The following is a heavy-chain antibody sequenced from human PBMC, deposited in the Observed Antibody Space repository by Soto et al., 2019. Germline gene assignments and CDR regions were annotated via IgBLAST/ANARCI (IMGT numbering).Heavy chain of an antibody. V-gene: IGHV1-69*12. CDR2: IIPIFGTA. D-gene: IGHD2-2*01. CDR3: ARDDCISTSCYAVWFDP. Sequence: QVQLVQSGAEVKKPGSSVKVSCKASGGTFSSYAISWVRQAPGQGLEWMGGIIPIFGTANYAQKFHGRVTITADESTSTAYMELSSLRSEDTAVYYCARDDCISTSCYAVWFDPWGQGTLVTVSS. J-gene: IGHJ5*02. CDR1: GGTFSSYA.